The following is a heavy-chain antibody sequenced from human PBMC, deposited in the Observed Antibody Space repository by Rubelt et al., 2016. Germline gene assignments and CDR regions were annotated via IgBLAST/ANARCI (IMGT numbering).Heavy chain of an antibody. CDR2: INHSGSP. V-gene: IGHV4-34*01. CDR3: ARQFDFWSGYPLSHFDC. Sequence: QVQLQQWGAGLLKPSETLSLTCAVYGGSFSGYYWSWIRQPPGKGLEWIGEINHSGSPNYNPSLKRRGPISVEPSKNQSSLKLSSVTAADTAVYDCARQFDFWSGYPLSHFDCWGQGTLVTVSS. D-gene: IGHD3-3*01. J-gene: IGHJ4*02. CDR1: GGSFSGYY.